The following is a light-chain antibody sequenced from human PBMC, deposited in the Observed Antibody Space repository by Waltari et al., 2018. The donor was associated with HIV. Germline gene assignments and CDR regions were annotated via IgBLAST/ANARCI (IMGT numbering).Light chain of an antibody. Sequence: QSALTQPHSVSGSPGQSLTISCTGTSTYVATFVSWYQQHPGKAPKVIIYDVNKRPSGVPDRFSGSKSGNTAFLTISGLQAEDEAEYHCCSHAGNFIFAFGTGTKVSVL. V-gene: IGLV2-11*01. CDR1: STYVATF. CDR2: DVN. CDR3: CSHAGNFIFA. J-gene: IGLJ1*01.